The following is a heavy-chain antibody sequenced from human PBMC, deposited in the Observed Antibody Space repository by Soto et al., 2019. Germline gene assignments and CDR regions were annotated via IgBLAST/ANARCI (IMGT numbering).Heavy chain of an antibody. J-gene: IGHJ4*02. CDR1: GFSVSSSS. CDR2: IYADGAT. D-gene: IGHD3-16*01. V-gene: IGHV3-53*02. CDR3: ARDDSSLGAPFHY. Sequence: EVELVETGGGLIQPGGSLRLSCAACGFSVSSSSMSWIRQAPGKGLEWVSLIYADGATYYGDSVKGRFTISRDTSKNTLSLQMTSLRADDTAVYYCARDDSSLGAPFHYWGQGTLVTVSS.